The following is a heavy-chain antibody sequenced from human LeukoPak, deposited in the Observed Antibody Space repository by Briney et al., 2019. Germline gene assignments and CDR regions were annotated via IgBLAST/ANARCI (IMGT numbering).Heavy chain of an antibody. CDR1: GFTFSSYA. CDR3: ARVHPVLRFLAPLFGY. Sequence: HPGGSLRLSCAASGFTFSSYAMHWVRQAPGKGLEWVAVISYDGSNKYYADSVKGRFTISRDNSKNTLYLQMNSLRAEDTAVYYCARVHPVLRFLAPLFGYWGQGTLVTVSS. CDR2: ISYDGSNK. J-gene: IGHJ4*02. V-gene: IGHV3-30-3*01. D-gene: IGHD3-3*01.